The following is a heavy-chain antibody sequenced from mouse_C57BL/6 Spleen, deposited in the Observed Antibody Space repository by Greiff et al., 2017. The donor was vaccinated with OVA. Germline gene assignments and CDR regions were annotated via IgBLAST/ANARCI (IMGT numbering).Heavy chain of an antibody. CDR1: GYTFTDYY. Sequence: VQLQQSGPELVKPGASVKISCKASGYTFTDYYMNWVKQSHGKSLEWIGDINPNNGGTSYNQKFKGKATLTVDKSSSTAYMELRSLTSEDSAVYYCAEGGNYGGFAYWGQGTLVTVSA. CDR3: AEGGNYGGFAY. V-gene: IGHV1-26*01. J-gene: IGHJ3*01. CDR2: INPNNGGT. D-gene: IGHD2-1*01.